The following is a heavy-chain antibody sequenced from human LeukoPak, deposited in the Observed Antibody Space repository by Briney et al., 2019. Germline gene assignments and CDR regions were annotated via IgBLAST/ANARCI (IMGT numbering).Heavy chain of an antibody. V-gene: IGHV4-59*01. Sequence: PSETLSLTCTVSGGSISSYYWSWIRQPPGKGLEWIGYIYYSGSTNYNPSLKSRVTISVDTSKNQFSLKLSSVTAADTAVYYCAREVVTMVRGVIRSDAFDIWGQGTMVTVSS. CDR3: AREVVTMVRGVIRSDAFDI. CDR2: IYYSGST. CDR1: GGSISSYY. J-gene: IGHJ3*02. D-gene: IGHD3-10*01.